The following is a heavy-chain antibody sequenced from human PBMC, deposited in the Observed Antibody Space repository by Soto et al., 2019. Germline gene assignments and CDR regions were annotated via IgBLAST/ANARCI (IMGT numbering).Heavy chain of an antibody. J-gene: IGHJ4*02. D-gene: IGHD1-1*01. Sequence: GGSLRLSCAASGFTFSDYSMSWVRQTPERGLEWVSSLTRDGTSYYADSVQGRFTVSRDNSKSTVSLQMHSLRAEDTALYYCTKRATTIPTPGNYFDSWGQGTLVTVSS. CDR3: TKRATTIPTPGNYFDS. CDR2: LTRDGTS. CDR1: GFTFSDYS. V-gene: IGHV3-23*01.